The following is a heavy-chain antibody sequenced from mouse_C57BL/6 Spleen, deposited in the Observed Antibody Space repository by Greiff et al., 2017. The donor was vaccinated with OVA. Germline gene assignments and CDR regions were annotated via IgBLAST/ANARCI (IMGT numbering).Heavy chain of an antibody. CDR3: ARSVGLRGFAY. Sequence: VHLVESGAELVRPGASVKLSCKASGYTFTDYYINWVKQRPGQGLEWIARIYPGSGNTYYNEKFKGKATLTAEKSPSTAYMQLSSLTSEDSAVYFCARSVGLRGFAYWGQGTLVTVSA. V-gene: IGHV1-76*01. CDR2: IYPGSGNT. CDR1: GYTFTDYY. J-gene: IGHJ3*01. D-gene: IGHD2-4*01.